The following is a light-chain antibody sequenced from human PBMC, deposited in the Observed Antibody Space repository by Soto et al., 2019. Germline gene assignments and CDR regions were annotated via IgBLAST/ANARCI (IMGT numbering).Light chain of an antibody. Sequence: DIQMTQSPSSLSASVGDRVTITCRASQSVFNYLSWYQQKPGTAPKLLIYAASGLQSGVPSRFSGSGFGTDFTLTISSLQPEDLETYYCQQTYSTPLTLGGGTKVDI. J-gene: IGKJ4*01. CDR2: AAS. V-gene: IGKV1-39*01. CDR1: QSVFNY. CDR3: QQTYSTPLT.